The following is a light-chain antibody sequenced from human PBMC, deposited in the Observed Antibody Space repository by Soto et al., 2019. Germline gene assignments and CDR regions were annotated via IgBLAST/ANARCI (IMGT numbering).Light chain of an antibody. CDR1: QTILYGSANRNH. CDR3: QQYSVTPYT. J-gene: IGKJ2*01. Sequence: DIVMTQSPDSLAVSLGERVTISCKSSQTILYGSANRNHLNWYQQKPGQPPKLLIYWASTRESGVPDRFSGSGSGTDFTLTISSLQAEDVAVYYCQQYSVTPYTFGQGTKVDIK. V-gene: IGKV4-1*01. CDR2: WAS.